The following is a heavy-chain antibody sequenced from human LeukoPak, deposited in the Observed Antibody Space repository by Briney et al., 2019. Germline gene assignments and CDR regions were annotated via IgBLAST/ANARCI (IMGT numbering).Heavy chain of an antibody. D-gene: IGHD5-18*01. CDR1: GFPLRTNA. CDR2: ISNTNI. J-gene: IGHJ4*02. Sequence: GGSLGLYCTTSGFPLRTNAMCWIRQGQGPGGAQVATISNTNIFSADYVTGRFTISRDNSKNTVNLQMNRLRVEDMAIYYCARDWIQFNRVFDCFDSWGQGTLVTVS. CDR3: ARDWIQFNRVFDCFDS. V-gene: IGHV3-23*01.